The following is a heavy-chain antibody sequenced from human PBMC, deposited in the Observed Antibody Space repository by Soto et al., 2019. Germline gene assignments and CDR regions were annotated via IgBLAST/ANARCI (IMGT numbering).Heavy chain of an antibody. V-gene: IGHV4-30-4*01. CDR3: AREGIVATTLFDY. CDR1: GGSISSGDYY. CDR2: IYYSGST. D-gene: IGHD5-12*01. Sequence: QVQLQESGPGLVKPSQTLSLTCTVSGGSISSGDYYWSWIRQPPGKGLEWIGYIYYSGSTYYNPSLKSRVTISVDTSKNQVSRKLSSVTAADTAVYYCAREGIVATTLFDYWGQGTLVTVSS. J-gene: IGHJ4*02.